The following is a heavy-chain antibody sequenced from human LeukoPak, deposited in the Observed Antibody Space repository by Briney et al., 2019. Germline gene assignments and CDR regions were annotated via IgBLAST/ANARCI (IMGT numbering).Heavy chain of an antibody. CDR1: GGSFSGYY. D-gene: IGHD4-23*01. CDR2: INHSGST. CDR3: ARDMGAPDYGSYSVDY. V-gene: IGHV4-34*01. Sequence: SSETLSLTCAVYGGSFSGYYWSWIRQPPGKGLEWIGEINHSGSTNYNPSLKSRVTISRDMSTNQFSLKMTSVTAADTAVYFCARDMGAPDYGSYSVDYWGQGTLVTVSS. J-gene: IGHJ4*02.